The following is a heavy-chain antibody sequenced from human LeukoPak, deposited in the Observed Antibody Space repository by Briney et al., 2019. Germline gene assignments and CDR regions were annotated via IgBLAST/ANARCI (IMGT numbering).Heavy chain of an antibody. J-gene: IGHJ4*02. Sequence: GGSLRLSCAASGFTFSSYSMNWVRQAPGKGLEWVSYISSSSSTIYYADSVKGRFTISRDNAKNSLYLQMNSLRAEDTAVYYCARGPINYSTGWRFDYWGQGTLVTVSS. CDR2: ISSSSSTI. CDR3: ARGPINYSTGWRFDY. CDR1: GFTFSSYS. V-gene: IGHV3-48*01. D-gene: IGHD6-25*01.